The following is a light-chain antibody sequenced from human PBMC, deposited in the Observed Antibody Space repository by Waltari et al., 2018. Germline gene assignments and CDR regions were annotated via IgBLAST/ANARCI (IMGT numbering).Light chain of an antibody. V-gene: IGLV3-21*02. CDR3: QVWDRGSDHGGAV. CDR1: NIETKS. Sequence: SFVLTQPPSVSVAPGQTARITCGGNNIETKSVHWYQQKPGQAPVLVVYNDNDWPSGIPDRFSGSNSGNTATLTISRVEVGDEADYFCQVWDRGSDHGGAVFGGGTKLTAL. J-gene: IGLJ2*01. CDR2: NDN.